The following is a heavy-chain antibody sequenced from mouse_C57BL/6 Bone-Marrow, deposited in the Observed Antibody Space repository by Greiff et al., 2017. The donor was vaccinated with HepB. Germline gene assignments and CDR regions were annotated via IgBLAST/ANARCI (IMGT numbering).Heavy chain of an antibody. CDR2: IHPSDSDT. CDR3: ARPAYYSNYERDY. D-gene: IGHD2-5*01. J-gene: IGHJ2*01. CDR1: GYTFTSYW. Sequence: VQLQQPGAELVKPGASVKVSCKASGYTFTSYWMHWVKQRPGQGLEWIGRIHPSDSDTNYNQKFKGKATLTVDKSSSTAYMQLSSLTSEDSAVYYCARPAYYSNYERDYWGQGTTLTVSS. V-gene: IGHV1-74*01.